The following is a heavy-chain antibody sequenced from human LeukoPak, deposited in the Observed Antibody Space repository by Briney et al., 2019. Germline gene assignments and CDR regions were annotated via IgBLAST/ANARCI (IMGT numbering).Heavy chain of an antibody. J-gene: IGHJ6*02. CDR3: ARDVTGSDSYYGLDV. CDR2: IWYDGKTS. D-gene: IGHD2-8*02. Sequence: PGGSLRLSCAASGFTFNIYGIHWVRQAPGKGLGWVAVIWYDGKTSYYADSIKGRFSISRDNSKNTLYLQMNSLRAEDTAIYYCARDVTGSDSYYGLDVWGQGTTVTVSS. CDR1: GFTFNIYG. V-gene: IGHV3-33*01.